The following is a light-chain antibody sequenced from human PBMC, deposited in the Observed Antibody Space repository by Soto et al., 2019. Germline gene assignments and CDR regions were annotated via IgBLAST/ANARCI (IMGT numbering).Light chain of an antibody. V-gene: IGKV1-5*03. J-gene: IGKJ1*01. CDR1: QTISSW. Sequence: IQMTQSPSTLSGSVGDRVTITCRASQTISSWLAWYQQKPGKAPKLLIYKASTLKSGVPSRFSGSGSGTEFTLTISRLQPDDFATYYCQHYNSYSEAFGQGTQVDIK. CDR2: KAS. CDR3: QHYNSYSEA.